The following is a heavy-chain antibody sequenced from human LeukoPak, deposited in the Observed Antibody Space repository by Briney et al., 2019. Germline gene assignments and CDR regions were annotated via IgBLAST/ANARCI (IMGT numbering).Heavy chain of an antibody. CDR1: GFTVGTSY. Sequence: TGGSLRLSCAASGFTVGTSYMTWVRQAPGKGLEWVSVIYSGGTTYYADSVKGRFTISRDNSKNTLYLQMNSLRAEDTAVYYCAKEEEYYFDYWGQGALVTVSS. J-gene: IGHJ4*02. CDR3: AKEEEYYFDY. V-gene: IGHV3-53*01. CDR2: IYSGGTT.